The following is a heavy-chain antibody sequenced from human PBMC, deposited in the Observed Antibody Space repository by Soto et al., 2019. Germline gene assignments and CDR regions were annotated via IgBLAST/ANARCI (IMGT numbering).Heavy chain of an antibody. J-gene: IGHJ5*02. CDR1: GWSFSCYD. CDR3: AREGTYYDSSGYYQIYNWFDP. CDR2: INHSGST. Sequence: SDTLCLSCAFYGWSFSCYDLSWIRQHPGKGLEWIGEINHSGSTNYNPSLKSRVTISVDTSKNQFSLKLSSVTAADTAVYYCAREGTYYDSSGYYQIYNWFDPWGQGTLVTVS. V-gene: IGHV4-34*01. D-gene: IGHD3-22*01.